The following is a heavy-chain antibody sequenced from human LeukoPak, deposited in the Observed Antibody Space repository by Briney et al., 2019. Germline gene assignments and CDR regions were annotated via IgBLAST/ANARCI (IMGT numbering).Heavy chain of an antibody. CDR2: INHSGNT. Sequence: GSLRLSCAASGFTVSSNYMSWVRQAPGKGLEWIGEINHSGNTNYNPSLKSRVTISVDTSQKQFSLRLSSVTAADTAVYYCARGLYLTTRGGAAAGFLDYWGQGNLVTVSS. V-gene: IGHV4-34*01. D-gene: IGHD6-13*01. CDR3: ARGLYLTTRGGAAAGFLDY. CDR1: GFTVSSNY. J-gene: IGHJ4*02.